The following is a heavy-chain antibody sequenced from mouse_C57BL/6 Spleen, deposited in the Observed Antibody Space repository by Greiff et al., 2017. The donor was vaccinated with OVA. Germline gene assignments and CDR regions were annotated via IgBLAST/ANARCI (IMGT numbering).Heavy chain of an antibody. J-gene: IGHJ1*03. V-gene: IGHV1-69*01. CDR1: GYTFTSYW. D-gene: IGHD2-5*01. CDR2: IDPSDSYT. Sequence: VQLQQSGAELVMPGASVKLSCKASGYTFTSYWMHWVKQRPGQGLEWIGEIDPSDSYTNYNQKFQGKSTLTVDKSSSTAYMQLSSLTSEDSAVYYCARGVYYSNYDGYFDVWGTGTTVTVSS. CDR3: ARGVYYSNYDGYFDV.